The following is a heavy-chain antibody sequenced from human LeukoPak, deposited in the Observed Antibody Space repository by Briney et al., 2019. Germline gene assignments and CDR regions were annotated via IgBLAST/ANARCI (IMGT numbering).Heavy chain of an antibody. Sequence: ASVKVSCKASGYTFTTYYVHWVRQAPGQGLEWMGIINPSGGSTTYAQKFRGRLTMTRDMSTSTVYMELSSLRSEDTAVYYCARADSSSWLDYWGQGTLVTVSS. V-gene: IGHV1-46*01. CDR1: GYTFTTYY. CDR3: ARADSSSWLDY. CDR2: INPSGGST. D-gene: IGHD6-13*01. J-gene: IGHJ4*02.